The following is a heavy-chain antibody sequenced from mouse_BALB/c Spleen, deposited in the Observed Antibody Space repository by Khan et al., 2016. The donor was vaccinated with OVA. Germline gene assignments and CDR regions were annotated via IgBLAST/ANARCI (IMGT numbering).Heavy chain of an antibody. CDR3: ARDYGRSFWFAY. D-gene: IGHD1-1*01. CDR2: INPYNDGT. CDR1: GYTFTDYI. J-gene: IGHJ3*01. Sequence: IQLQQSGPELVKPGASVKMSCKASGYTFTDYIIHWVKQKPGQGLEWIGYINPYNDGTKYNEKFKGKATLTSDKSSNTVYMELSGLTSEDSAVYYGARDYGRSFWFAYWGQGTLVTVSA. V-gene: IGHV1S136*01.